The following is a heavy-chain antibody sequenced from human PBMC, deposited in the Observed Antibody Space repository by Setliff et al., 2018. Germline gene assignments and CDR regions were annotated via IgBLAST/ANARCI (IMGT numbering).Heavy chain of an antibody. CDR3: ARMSGFQYMDV. Sequence: SETLSLTCTVSGASVSTHYWSWVRQPPGKGLEWIGHTYYIGATKYNPSLKGRVTISVDTSKNQVSLKLTSVTAADTAVYYCARMSGFQYMDVWGKGTTVTVSS. J-gene: IGHJ6*03. V-gene: IGHV4-59*08. CDR2: TYYIGAT. D-gene: IGHD3-3*01. CDR1: GASVSTHY.